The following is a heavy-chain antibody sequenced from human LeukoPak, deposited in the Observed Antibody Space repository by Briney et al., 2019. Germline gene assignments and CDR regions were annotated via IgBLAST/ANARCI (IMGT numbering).Heavy chain of an antibody. CDR1: GGSINYYY. D-gene: IGHD5-18*01. Sequence: KASETLSLTCTVSGGSINYYYWSWTRQPPGKGLEWIGYIFYSGSTNYNPSLKSRVTLSLDTSKNQFSLKLNSVTAADTAVYYCARTVDTSVVGDYWGQGTLVTVSS. CDR2: IFYSGST. J-gene: IGHJ4*02. V-gene: IGHV4-59*01. CDR3: ARTVDTSVVGDY.